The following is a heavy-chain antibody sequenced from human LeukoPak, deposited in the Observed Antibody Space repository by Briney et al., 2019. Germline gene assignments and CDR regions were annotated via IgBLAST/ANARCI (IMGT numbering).Heavy chain of an antibody. CDR3: ATGKYRGIDY. CDR1: GLIFSGYG. D-gene: IGHD3-16*01. J-gene: IGHJ4*02. Sequence: GGSLRLSCAAPGLIFSGYGMHWVRQAPGKGLEWMGGFDPEDGETIYAQKFQGRVTMTEDTSTDTAYMELSSLRSEDTAVYYCATGKYRGIDYWGQGTLVTVSS. CDR2: FDPEDGET. V-gene: IGHV1-24*01.